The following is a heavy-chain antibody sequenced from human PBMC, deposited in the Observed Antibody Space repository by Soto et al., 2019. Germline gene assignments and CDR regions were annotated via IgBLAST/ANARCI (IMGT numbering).Heavy chain of an antibody. D-gene: IGHD1-1*01. CDR1: GFTFSSYE. Sequence: LRLSCAASGFTFSSYEMNWVRQAPGKGLEWVSYISSSGSTIYYADSVKGRFTISRDNAKNSLYLQMNSLRAEDTAVYYCARDLRGNPYYYYGMDVWGQGTTVTAP. V-gene: IGHV3-48*03. J-gene: IGHJ6*02. CDR2: ISSSGSTI. CDR3: ARDLRGNPYYYYGMDV.